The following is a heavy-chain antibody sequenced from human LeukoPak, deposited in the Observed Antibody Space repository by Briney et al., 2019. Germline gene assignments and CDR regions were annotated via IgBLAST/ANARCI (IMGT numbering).Heavy chain of an antibody. CDR3: VSRGQLDY. V-gene: IGHV1-69*04. J-gene: IGHJ4*02. CDR1: GGTFSSYA. Sequence: SVKVSCKASGGTFSSYAISWVRQAPGQGLEWMGRIMPIFGIANYAQKFQGRVTITPDKSTSTAYMELSSLRSEDTAVYYCVSRGQLDYWGQGTLVTVSS. D-gene: IGHD2-2*01. CDR2: IMPIFGIA.